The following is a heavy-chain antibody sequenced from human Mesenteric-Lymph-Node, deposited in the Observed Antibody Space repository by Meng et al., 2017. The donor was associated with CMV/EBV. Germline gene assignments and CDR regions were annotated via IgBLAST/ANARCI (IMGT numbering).Heavy chain of an antibody. CDR3: ARGYYDGTGSYPGRDY. CDR2: SNNSGST. CDR1: GGGFSCYC. V-gene: IGHV4-34*01. Sequence: GGGFSCYCRRRLRQHPGEGMEGIEESNNSGSTTYSPSRKSRAVISTETSKSQFSMKLNAVTAADTARYYCARGYYDGTGSYPGRDYWGQGTLVTVSS. D-gene: IGHD3-10*01. J-gene: IGHJ4*02.